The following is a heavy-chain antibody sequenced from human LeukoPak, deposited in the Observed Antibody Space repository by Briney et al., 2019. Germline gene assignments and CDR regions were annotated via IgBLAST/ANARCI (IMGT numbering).Heavy chain of an antibody. CDR3: ARDNAFDI. V-gene: IGHV4-61*02. CDR1: GGSISSNNYY. Sequence: SETLSLTCTVSGGSISSNNYYWSWIRQPAGKGLEWIGRISPSGSTNYNPSLKSRVTISVDTSKNQFSLKLTSVTAADTAVYYCARDNAFDIWGQGTMVTVSS. CDR2: ISPSGST. J-gene: IGHJ3*02.